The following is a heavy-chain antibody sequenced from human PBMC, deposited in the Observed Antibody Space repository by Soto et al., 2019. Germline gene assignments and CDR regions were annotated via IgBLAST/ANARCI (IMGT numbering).Heavy chain of an antibody. CDR1: GYTFTRYG. Sequence: ASVKVSCKASGYTFTRYGISWVRQAPGQGLEWMGWISAYTGNTNYAQKLQGRVTMTTDTSTSTAYMELRSLRSDDTAVYYCARAPIAAPFDYWGQGTLVTVSS. V-gene: IGHV1-18*01. J-gene: IGHJ4*02. CDR3: ARAPIAAPFDY. CDR2: ISAYTGNT. D-gene: IGHD6-6*01.